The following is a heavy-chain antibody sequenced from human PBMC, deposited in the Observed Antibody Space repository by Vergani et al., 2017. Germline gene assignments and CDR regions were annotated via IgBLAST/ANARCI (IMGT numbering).Heavy chain of an antibody. CDR2: ISAYNGNT. D-gene: IGHD4-23*01. Sequence: QVQLVQSGAEVKKPGSSVKLSCTASGGTFSSYAISWVRQAPGQGLEWMGWISAYNGNTHYAQKLQGRVPMTTDTSTSTAYLELRSLRSDETAVYYCERGVGNSLRGFMSPFDYWGQGTLVTVSS. CDR3: ERGVGNSLRGFMSPFDY. CDR1: GGTFSSYA. J-gene: IGHJ4*02. V-gene: IGHV1-18*01.